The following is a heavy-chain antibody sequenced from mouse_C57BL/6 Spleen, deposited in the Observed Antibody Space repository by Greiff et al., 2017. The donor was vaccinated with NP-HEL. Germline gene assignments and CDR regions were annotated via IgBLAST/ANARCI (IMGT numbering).Heavy chain of an antibody. CDR3: ARRDYGSRDYFDY. V-gene: IGHV1-4*01. Sequence: QVQLKESGAELARPGASVKMSCKASGYTFTSYTMHWVKQRPGQGLEWIGYINPSSGYTKYNQKFKDKATLTADKSSSTAYMQLSSLTSEDSAVYYCARRDYGSRDYFDYWGQGTTLTVSS. CDR2: INPSSGYT. D-gene: IGHD1-1*01. CDR1: GYTFTSYT. J-gene: IGHJ2*01.